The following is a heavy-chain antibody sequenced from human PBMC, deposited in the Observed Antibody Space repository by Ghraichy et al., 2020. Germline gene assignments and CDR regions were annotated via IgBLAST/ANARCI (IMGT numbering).Heavy chain of an antibody. CDR1: GFTFRNYV. CDR2: ISGNGGRT. Sequence: GGSLRLSCSASGFTFRNYVMSWVRQTPGKGLEWVAAISGNGGRTHYADSVEGRFTVSRDNFKNTVSLDVNSLRAEDTAIYYCAKDESSGYYSPFDSPFFFDYWGQGALVTVSS. J-gene: IGHJ4*02. V-gene: IGHV3-23*01. CDR3: AKDESSGYYSPFDSPFFFDY. D-gene: IGHD3-22*01.